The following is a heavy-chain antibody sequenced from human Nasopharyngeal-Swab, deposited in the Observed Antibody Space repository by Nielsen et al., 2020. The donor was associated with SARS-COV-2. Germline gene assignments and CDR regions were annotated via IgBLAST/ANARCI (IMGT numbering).Heavy chain of an antibody. Sequence: GSLRLSCAASGFTFRNYAMHWVRQAPDKGLEWVAVLWSDDWTTYYADSVKGRFTISRDNSKNTLYLGMNSVTAEDTAMYYCARGSYGDKSDFDSWGQGTLVTVSS. V-gene: IGHV3-33*01. CDR2: LWSDDWTT. CDR1: GFTFRNYA. D-gene: IGHD4-23*01. CDR3: ARGSYGDKSDFDS. J-gene: IGHJ4*02.